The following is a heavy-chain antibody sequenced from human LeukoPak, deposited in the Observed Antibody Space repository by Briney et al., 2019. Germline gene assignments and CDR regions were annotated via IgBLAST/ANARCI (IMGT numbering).Heavy chain of an antibody. CDR2: INHSGST. D-gene: IGHD6-19*01. J-gene: IGHJ4*02. CDR1: GGSFSGYY. Sequence: KSSETLSLTCAVYGGSFSGYYWSWIRQPPGKGLEWIGEINHSGSTNYNPSLKSRVTISVDTSKNQFSLKLSSVTAADTAVYYCATVPGIAVAGTGGYFDYWGQGTLVTVSS. CDR3: ATVPGIAVAGTGGYFDY. V-gene: IGHV4-34*01.